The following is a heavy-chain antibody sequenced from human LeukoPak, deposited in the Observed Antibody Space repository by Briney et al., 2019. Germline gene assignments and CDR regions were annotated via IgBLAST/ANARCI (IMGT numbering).Heavy chain of an antibody. D-gene: IGHD3-16*01. J-gene: IGHJ4*02. V-gene: IGHV3-21*01. Sequence: PGGSLRLSCATSGFTLSSFKMTWVRQAPGKGLEWVASISPSSSYISYADSLKGRVTVSRGNAKHSVFLQMSSLRAEDTAVYYCARDLTGGEYFDSWGQGTLVSVSS. CDR3: ARDLTGGEYFDS. CDR1: GFTLSSFK. CDR2: ISPSSSYI.